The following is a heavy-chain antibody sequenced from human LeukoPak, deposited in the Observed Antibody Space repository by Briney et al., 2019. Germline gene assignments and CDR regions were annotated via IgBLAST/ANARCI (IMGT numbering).Heavy chain of an antibody. CDR3: ARISIVVVPAYFDY. Sequence: PSETLSLTCTVSGGSISSSSYQWGWIRQPPGKGLEWIGSIHYSGSTYYNPSLKSRVTVSVDTSKNQFSLKLSSVTAADTAVYYCARISIVVVPAYFDYWGQGTLVTVSP. J-gene: IGHJ4*02. D-gene: IGHD2-2*01. V-gene: IGHV4-39*01. CDR2: IHYSGST. CDR1: GGSISSSSYQ.